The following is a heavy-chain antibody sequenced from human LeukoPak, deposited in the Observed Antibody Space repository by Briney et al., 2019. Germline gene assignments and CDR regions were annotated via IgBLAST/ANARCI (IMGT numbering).Heavy chain of an antibody. J-gene: IGHJ4*02. D-gene: IGHD3-22*01. CDR2: ISGSGDTT. V-gene: IGHV3-23*01. Sequence: GGSLRLSCVASGFTFSSYAMSWVRQAPGKGLEWVSAISGSGDTTYYADSVKGRFTISRDNSKNTLYLQMNSLRAEDTAAYYCAKAMIVVVITAFDYWGQGTQVTVSS. CDR1: GFTFSSYA. CDR3: AKAMIVVVITAFDY.